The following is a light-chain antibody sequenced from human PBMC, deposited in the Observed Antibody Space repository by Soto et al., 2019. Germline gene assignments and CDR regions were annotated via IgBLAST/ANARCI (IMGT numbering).Light chain of an antibody. J-gene: IGKJ1*01. Sequence: DIHMTQSPSTLSSSVGDRVAITFRASQSISSWLAWYQQKPGKAPKLLIYKASSLESGVPSRFSGSGSGTEFTLTISSLQPDDFATYYCQQYNSYSVTFGQGTKVDIK. V-gene: IGKV1-5*03. CDR2: KAS. CDR3: QQYNSYSVT. CDR1: QSISSW.